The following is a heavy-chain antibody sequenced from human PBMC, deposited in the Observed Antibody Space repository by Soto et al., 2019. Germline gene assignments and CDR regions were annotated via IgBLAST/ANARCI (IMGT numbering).Heavy chain of an antibody. Sequence: SETLSLTCAVSSDSISSSHWLTWVRQYPGKGLEWLGDIYYSGSVYYNPSLKSRITISMDKSQNQVSLSLSSVTAADTAVYYFARLKSRYYKIIAYSFDYWGRGTLVTVSS. J-gene: IGHJ4*02. D-gene: IGHD3-10*01. CDR2: IYYSGSV. CDR1: SDSISSSHW. CDR3: ARLKSRYYKIIAYSFDY. V-gene: IGHV4-4*02.